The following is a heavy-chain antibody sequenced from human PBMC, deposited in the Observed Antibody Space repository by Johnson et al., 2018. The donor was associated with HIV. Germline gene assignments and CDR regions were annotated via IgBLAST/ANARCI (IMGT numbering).Heavy chain of an antibody. CDR2: MRYDGSNK. Sequence: QVQLVESGGGVVQPGGSLRPSCAASGFTFSSYGMHWVRQAPGKGLQWVAFMRYDGSNKYYADSVKGRVTISRDNSKNTMYLQMNSLRAEDTAVYYCAKDQIPAAASRAFDIWGQGTMVTVSS. V-gene: IGHV3-30*02. CDR1: GFTFSSYG. CDR3: AKDQIPAAASRAFDI. J-gene: IGHJ3*02. D-gene: IGHD6-13*01.